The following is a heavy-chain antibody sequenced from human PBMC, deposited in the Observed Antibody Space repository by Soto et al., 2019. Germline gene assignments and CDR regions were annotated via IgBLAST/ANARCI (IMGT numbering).Heavy chain of an antibody. D-gene: IGHD3-3*01. Sequence: SETLSLTCTVSGGSISSSSYYWGWIRQPPGKGLEWIGSIYYSGSTYYNPSLKSRVTISVDTSKNQFSLKLSSVTAADTAVYYCARGEYYDFWRGYYTSKADFDYWGQGTLVTVSS. V-gene: IGHV4-39*01. CDR3: ARGEYYDFWRGYYTSKADFDY. J-gene: IGHJ4*02. CDR1: GGSISSSSYY. CDR2: IYYSGST.